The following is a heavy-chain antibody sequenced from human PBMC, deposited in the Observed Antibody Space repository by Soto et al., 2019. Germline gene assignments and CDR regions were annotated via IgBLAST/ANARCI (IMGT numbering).Heavy chain of an antibody. Sequence: PGGSLRLSCAASGFTFSAHSMNWVRQAPGKGLEWVSVISNRGDTHYADSVRGRFSLSRDISDNTLHLQMNNLRVEDTAVYYCAREPRYCRGGSCSITGDAYDIWGQGTMVTVSS. CDR3: AREPRYCRGGSCSITGDAYDI. J-gene: IGHJ3*02. V-gene: IGHV3-66*01. CDR2: ISNRGDT. CDR1: GFTFSAHS. D-gene: IGHD2-15*01.